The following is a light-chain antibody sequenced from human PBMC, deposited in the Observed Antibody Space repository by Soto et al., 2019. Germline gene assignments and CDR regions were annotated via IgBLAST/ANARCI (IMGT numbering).Light chain of an antibody. CDR3: SSYTSSSPYV. J-gene: IGLJ1*01. CDR1: SSDVGGYNY. Sequence: QSALTQPASVSGSPGQSITISCTGTSSDVGGYNYASWYQQHPGKAPKLMIYDVSNRPSEVSNRFSGSKSGNTASLTISGLQAEDEADYYCSSYTSSSPYVFGTGAKLTVL. V-gene: IGLV2-14*01. CDR2: DVS.